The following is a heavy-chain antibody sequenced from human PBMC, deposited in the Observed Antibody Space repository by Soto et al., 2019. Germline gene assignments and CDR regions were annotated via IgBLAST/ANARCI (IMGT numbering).Heavy chain of an antibody. CDR1: GGTFSSYA. D-gene: IGHD2-2*02. V-gene: IGHV1-69*06. CDR3: AILWVCSSTSCYTGMG. CDR2: IIPIFGTA. J-gene: IGHJ4*02. Sequence: QVQLVQSGAEVKKPGSSVKVSCKASGGTFSSYAISWVRQAPGQGLEWMGGIIPIFGTANYAQKFQGRVTITADKSTSTAYMELSSLRSEDTAVYYCAILWVCSSTSCYTGMGWGQGTLVTVSS.